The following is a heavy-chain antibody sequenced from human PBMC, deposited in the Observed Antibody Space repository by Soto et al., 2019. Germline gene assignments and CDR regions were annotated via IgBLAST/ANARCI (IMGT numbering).Heavy chain of an antibody. Sequence: SETLSLTCTVSGGSISSGGYYWRWIRQHPGKGLEWIGYIYYSGSTYYNPSLKSRVTISVDTSKNQFSLKLSSVTAADTAVYYCASFSDYLWGSYRYALDIWGQGTMVTVSS. D-gene: IGHD3-16*02. J-gene: IGHJ3*02. CDR3: ASFSDYLWGSYRYALDI. V-gene: IGHV4-31*03. CDR1: GGSISSGGYY. CDR2: IYYSGST.